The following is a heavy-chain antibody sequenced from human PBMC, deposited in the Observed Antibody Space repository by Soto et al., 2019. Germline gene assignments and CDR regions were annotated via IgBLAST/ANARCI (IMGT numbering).Heavy chain of an antibody. CDR1: GFTVSSDS. CDR2: IYSDNNT. V-gene: IGHV3-53*02. Sequence: EVQLVETGGDLIQPGGSLRLSCAASGFTVSSDSMTWVRQAPGKGLEWISIIYSDNNTDYADSVKGRFSISRDTSKNIFYLQMNSLGAEDTAEYYCARHYSAMGVWGQGTTVTVSS. CDR3: ARHYSAMGV. J-gene: IGHJ6*02.